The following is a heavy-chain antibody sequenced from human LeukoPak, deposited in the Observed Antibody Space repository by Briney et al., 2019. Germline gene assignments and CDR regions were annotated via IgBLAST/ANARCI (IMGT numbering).Heavy chain of an antibody. CDR1: GFTFSRYW. Sequence: GGSLRLSCAASGFTFSRYWMSWVRQAPGKVLEWVSYISSSGSTIYYADSLKGRFTISRDNAKNSLYLQMNSLRAEDTVVYYCAGAVRRTYGRSTAVYFDYWGQGTLVTVSS. J-gene: IGHJ4*02. V-gene: IGHV3-48*04. CDR3: AGAVRRTYGRSTAVYFDY. D-gene: IGHD3-10*01. CDR2: ISSSGSTI.